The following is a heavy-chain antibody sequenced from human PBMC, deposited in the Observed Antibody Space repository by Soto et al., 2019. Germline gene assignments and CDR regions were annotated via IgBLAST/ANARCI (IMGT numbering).Heavy chain of an antibody. CDR3: ARASGSCSGGICPHGYFYGMDV. Sequence: EVQLVESGGGLVQPGGSLRVSCAASGFTFSRFWMHWVRQAPGMGLVWVSRVNRVGSSTDYADSVKGRFTISRDNDKNTVYLQMNSLRAEDTAVYYCARASGSCSGGICPHGYFYGMDVWGQGTTVTVS. CDR2: VNRVGSST. CDR1: GFTFSRFW. D-gene: IGHD2-15*01. J-gene: IGHJ6*02. V-gene: IGHV3-74*01.